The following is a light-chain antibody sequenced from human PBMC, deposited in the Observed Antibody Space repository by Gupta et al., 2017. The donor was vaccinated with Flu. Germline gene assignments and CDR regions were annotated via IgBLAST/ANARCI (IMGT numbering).Light chain of an antibody. V-gene: IGKV1-33*01. CDR2: DAS. CDR3: QQYDKLPHT. Sequence: DIQMTQSPSSLSASVGDRVTITCQASQDISKYLNWYQQKPGKAPNLLISDASNLEAGVPSRFSGNGSGTNFTFTISSLQPEDIATYHCQQYDKLPHTFGQGTRLEIK. CDR1: QDISKY. J-gene: IGKJ5*01.